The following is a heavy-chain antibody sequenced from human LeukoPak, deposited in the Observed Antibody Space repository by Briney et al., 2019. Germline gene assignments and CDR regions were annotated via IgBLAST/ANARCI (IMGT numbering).Heavy chain of an antibody. CDR1: GYTFTSYA. D-gene: IGHD3-22*01. V-gene: IGHV1-3*03. J-gene: IGHJ4*02. CDR2: INAGNGNT. CDR3: ARSKDYYDSSGYYGTDFDY. Sequence: ASVKVSCKASGYTFTSYAMHWVRQAPGQRLEWMGWINAGNGNTKYSQEFQGRVTISRDTSASTVYMELSSLRSEDTAVYYCARSKDYYDSSGYYGTDFDYWGQGTLVTVSS.